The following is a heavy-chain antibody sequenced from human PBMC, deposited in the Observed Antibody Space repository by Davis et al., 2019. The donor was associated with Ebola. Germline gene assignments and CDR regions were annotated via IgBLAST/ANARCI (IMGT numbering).Heavy chain of an antibody. CDR1: GFTFSSYS. D-gene: IGHD4-17*01. V-gene: IGHV3-21*01. J-gene: IGHJ3*02. CDR2: ISSSSSYI. CDR3: ARDYGDYYEAAFDI. Sequence: PGGSLRLSCAASGFTFSSYSMNWVRQAPGKGLEWVSSISSSSSYIYYADSVKGRFTISRDNAKNSLYLQMNSLRAEDTAVYYCARDYGDYYEAAFDIWGQGTMVTVSS.